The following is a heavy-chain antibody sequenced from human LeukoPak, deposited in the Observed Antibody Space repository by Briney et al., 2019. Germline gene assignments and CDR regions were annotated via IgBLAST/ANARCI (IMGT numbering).Heavy chain of an antibody. D-gene: IGHD1-26*01. CDR3: ARLVGAATDPFDY. J-gene: IGHJ4*02. CDR1: GGSISSSSYY. V-gene: IGHV4-39*01. Sequence: SETLSLTCTVSGGSISSSSYYWGWIRQPPGKELEWIGPIYYSGTTYYNPPLKRRVPVSVDRSKNQFSLKLSSVTAADTAVYYCARLVGAATDPFDYWGQGTLVTVSS. CDR2: IYYSGTT.